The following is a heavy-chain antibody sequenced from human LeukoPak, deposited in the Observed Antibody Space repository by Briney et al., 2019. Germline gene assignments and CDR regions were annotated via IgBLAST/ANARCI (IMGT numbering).Heavy chain of an antibody. CDR1: GFILSDYN. J-gene: IGHJ4*01. V-gene: IGHV3-21*01. Sequence: GGSLRLSCAASGFILSDYNMNWVRQAPGKGLEWVSIIAISGTYITYADSLKGRFTISRDNAKNSLYLQMNSLRAEDTAVYYCARDLSATARAYDYWGHGTLVTVSS. CDR2: IAISGTYI. D-gene: IGHD1-26*01. CDR3: ARDLSATARAYDY.